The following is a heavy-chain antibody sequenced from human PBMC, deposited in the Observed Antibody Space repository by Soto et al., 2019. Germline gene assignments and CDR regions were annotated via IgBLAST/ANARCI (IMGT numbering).Heavy chain of an antibody. CDR1: GFTFDDYA. CDR3: AKDLSAGVTATFDY. CDR2: ISRNSGSI. Sequence: PGGSLRLACAASGFTFDDYAMHWVRQAPGKGLEWVSGISRNSGSIGYADSVKGRFTISRDNAKNSLYLQMNSLRAEDTAVYYCAKDLSAGVTATFDYWGQGTLVTVSS. V-gene: IGHV3-9*01. D-gene: IGHD5-18*01. J-gene: IGHJ4*02.